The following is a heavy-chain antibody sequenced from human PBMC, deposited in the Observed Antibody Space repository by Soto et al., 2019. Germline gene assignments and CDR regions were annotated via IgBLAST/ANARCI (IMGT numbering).Heavy chain of an antibody. CDR2: IIPILGIA. CDR1: GGTFSSYT. V-gene: IGHV1-69*02. CDR3: ARPPGYSSGPAYFAY. Sequence: QVQLVQSGAEVKKPGSSVKVSCKASGGTFSSYTISWVRQAPGQGLEWMGRIIPILGIANYAQKFQGRVTITEDKSTSTAYMELSSLRSEDTAVYYCARPPGYSSGPAYFAYWGQGTMGTVSS. D-gene: IGHD6-19*01. J-gene: IGHJ4*02.